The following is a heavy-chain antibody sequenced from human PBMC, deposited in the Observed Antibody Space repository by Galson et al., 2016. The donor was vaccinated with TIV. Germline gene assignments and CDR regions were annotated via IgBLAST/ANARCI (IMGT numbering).Heavy chain of an antibody. CDR3: AKDNVGGNFSGWPDP. Sequence: LSLTCVLYGGPVTGHYWTWIRQTPEKGLEWVASISAGGITYYADSVKGRFTISRDNSKNTLYVQMNSLRAEDTAVYSCAKDNVGGNFSGWPDPWGQGTLVTVSS. J-gene: IGHJ5*02. V-gene: IGHV3-53*01. D-gene: IGHD4-23*01. CDR2: ISAGGIT. CDR1: GGPVTGHY.